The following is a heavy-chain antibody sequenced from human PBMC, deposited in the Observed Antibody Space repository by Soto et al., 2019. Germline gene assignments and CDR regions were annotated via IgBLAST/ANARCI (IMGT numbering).Heavy chain of an antibody. CDR3: ARGSVGYSGYVETTVTTIDY. D-gene: IGHD5-12*01. J-gene: IGHJ4*02. CDR2: ISAYNGNT. CDR1: GYTFTSYG. Sequence: QVQLVQSGAEVKKPGASVKVSCKASGYTFTSYGISWVRQAPGQGLEWMGWISAYNGNTNYAQKLQGRVTMTTDTSTSTAYMERRSLRSDDTAVYYCARGSVGYSGYVETTVTTIDYWGQGTLVTVSS. V-gene: IGHV1-18*01.